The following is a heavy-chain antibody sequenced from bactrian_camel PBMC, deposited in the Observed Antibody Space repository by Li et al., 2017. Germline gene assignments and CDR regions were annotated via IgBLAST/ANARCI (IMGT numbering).Heavy chain of an antibody. Sequence: HVQLVESGGGSVKSGETLRLSCTASGFTFDGSDMGWFRQAPGLECEWVSQITSDGSPYYADSVKGRFTVSQDYTKNTVYLQMNSLKPDDTAMYYCAVDCREDSYYWGQGTQVTVS. D-gene: IGHD6*01. CDR2: ITSDGSP. CDR3: AVDCREDSYY. CDR1: GFTFDGSD. J-gene: IGHJ4*01. V-gene: IGHV3S63*01.